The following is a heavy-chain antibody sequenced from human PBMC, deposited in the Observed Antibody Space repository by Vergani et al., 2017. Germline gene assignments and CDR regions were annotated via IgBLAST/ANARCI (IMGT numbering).Heavy chain of an antibody. CDR1: GFTFSNAW. D-gene: IGHD3-9*01. J-gene: IGHJ5*02. V-gene: IGHV3-15*01. CDR3: TTEPYYDMLTGYYKGNNWFDP. CDR2: IKSKTDGGTT. Sequence: EVQLVESGGGLVKPGGSLRLSCAASGFTFSNAWMSWVRQAPGKGLEWVGRIKSKTDGGTTDYAAPVKGRFTISRDDSKNTLYLQMNSLKTEVTAVYYCTTEPYYDMLTGYYKGNNWFDPWGRGTLVTVSS.